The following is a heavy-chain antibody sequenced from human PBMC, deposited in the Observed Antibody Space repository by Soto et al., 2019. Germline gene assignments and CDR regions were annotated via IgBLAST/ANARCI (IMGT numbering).Heavy chain of an antibody. CDR3: AKDRLAGGFDY. D-gene: IGHD3-16*01. Sequence: DVQLVDSGGGLVQPGGSLRLSCAASGFTFSNYAMSWVRLAPGKGLEWVSLVSATAGTTYYTDSVKGRFTISRDNSRNTVYLQMNSRRADDTAVYHCAKDRLAGGFDYWGQGTLVTVSS. CDR1: GFTFSNYA. V-gene: IGHV3-23*04. CDR2: VSATAGTT. J-gene: IGHJ4*02.